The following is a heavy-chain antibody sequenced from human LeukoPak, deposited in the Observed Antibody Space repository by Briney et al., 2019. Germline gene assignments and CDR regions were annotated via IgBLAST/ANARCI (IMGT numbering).Heavy chain of an antibody. D-gene: IGHD5-18*01. J-gene: IGHJ4*02. CDR3: ARLWLFTAEFDY. CDR2: ISGSSSYI. Sequence: PGGSLRLSCAASGFGFSNFSMNWVRQAPGKGLEWVSSISGSSSYIFYADSVKGRFTISRDNAKNSVYLQMNSLRAEDTAVYYCARLWLFTAEFDYWGQGTRVTVSS. V-gene: IGHV3-21*01. CDR1: GFGFSNFS.